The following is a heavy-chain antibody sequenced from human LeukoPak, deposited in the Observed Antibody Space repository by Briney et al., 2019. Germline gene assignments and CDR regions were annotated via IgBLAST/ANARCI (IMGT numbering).Heavy chain of an antibody. CDR3: ARDNRVVVAATPHYYYYMDV. V-gene: IGHV3-7*01. D-gene: IGHD2-15*01. Sequence: GGSLRLSCAASGFTFSSYWMSWVRQAPGKGLEWVANIKQDGSEKYYVDSVKGRFTISRDNAKNSLYLQMNSLRAEDTAVYYCARDNRVVVAATPHYYYYMDVWGKGTTVTISS. CDR1: GFTFSSYW. CDR2: IKQDGSEK. J-gene: IGHJ6*03.